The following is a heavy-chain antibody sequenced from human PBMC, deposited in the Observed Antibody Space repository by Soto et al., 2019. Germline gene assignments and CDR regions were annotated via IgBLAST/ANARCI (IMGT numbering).Heavy chain of an antibody. Sequence: GGSLRLSCAASGFTVSSNYMSWVRQAPGKGLEWVSVIYSGGSTYYADSVKGRFTISRNNSKNTLYLQMNSLRAEDTAVYYCARVYSNLNYYMDVWGKGTTVTVSS. CDR3: ARVYSNLNYYMDV. D-gene: IGHD6-13*01. J-gene: IGHJ6*03. V-gene: IGHV3-53*04. CDR2: IYSGGST. CDR1: GFTVSSNY.